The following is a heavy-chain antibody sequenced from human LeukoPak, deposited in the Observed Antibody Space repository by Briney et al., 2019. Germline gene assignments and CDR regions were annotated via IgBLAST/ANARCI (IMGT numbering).Heavy chain of an antibody. CDR1: GFTFSIYA. CDR2: ISFSSTYI. J-gene: IGHJ4*02. D-gene: IGHD1-14*01. V-gene: IGHV3-21*01. Sequence: PGGSLRLSCAASGFTFSIYAMNWVRQAPGKGLEWVSSISFSSTYIFYADSVKGRFTISRDNAKISLYLQMNSLRAEDTAVYYCARSVTGESFDFWGQGTLVTVSS. CDR3: ARSVTGESFDF.